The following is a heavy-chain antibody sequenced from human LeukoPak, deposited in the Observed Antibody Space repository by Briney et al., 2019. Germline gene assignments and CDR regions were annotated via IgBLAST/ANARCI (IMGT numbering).Heavy chain of an antibody. J-gene: IGHJ5*02. CDR1: GGSISSSSYY. Sequence: SETLSLTCTVSGGSISSSSYYWGWLRQPPGKGLEWIGSIYYSGSTYYNPSLKSRVTISVDTSKNQFSLKLTSVTAADTAVYYCARRRRFGGDCQNNWFDPWGQGILVTVSS. V-gene: IGHV4-39*01. D-gene: IGHD2-21*02. CDR2: IYYSGST. CDR3: ARRRRFGGDCQNNWFDP.